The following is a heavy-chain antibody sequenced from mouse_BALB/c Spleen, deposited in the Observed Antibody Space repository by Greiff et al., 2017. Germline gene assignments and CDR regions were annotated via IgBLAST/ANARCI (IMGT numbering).Heavy chain of an antibody. CDR3: ADKGLDY. V-gene: IGHV1-7*01. Sequence: VQLQESGAELAKPGASVKMSCTASGYTFTSYCMHWVRQRPGQGLEWIGYINPSTGYTEYNQKFKDKAASTADKSSSTAYMQLSSLTSEDSAVYYCADKGLDYWGQGTLVTVSA. CDR1: GYTFTSYC. CDR2: INPSTGYT. J-gene: IGHJ3*01.